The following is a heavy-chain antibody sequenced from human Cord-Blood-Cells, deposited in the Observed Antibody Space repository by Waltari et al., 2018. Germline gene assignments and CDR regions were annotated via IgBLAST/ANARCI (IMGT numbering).Heavy chain of an antibody. Sequence: EVQLVESGGGLVKPGGSLRLSCAASVFTFSNAWMSWVRQAPGKGLEWVGRIKSKTDGGTTDYAAPVKGRFTISRDDSKNTLYLQMNSLKTEDTAVYYCTTRSSSSWYAFDIWGQGTMVTVSS. CDR1: VFTFSNAW. V-gene: IGHV3-15*01. D-gene: IGHD6-13*01. J-gene: IGHJ3*02. CDR3: TTRSSSSWYAFDI. CDR2: IKSKTDGGTT.